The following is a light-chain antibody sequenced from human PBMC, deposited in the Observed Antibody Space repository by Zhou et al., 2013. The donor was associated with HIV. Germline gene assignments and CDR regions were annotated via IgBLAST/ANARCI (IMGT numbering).Light chain of an antibody. J-gene: IGKJ2*01. V-gene: IGKV1-NL1*01. CDR2: AAS. Sequence: DIQMTQSPSSLSASVGDRVTITCRASQGISNSLAWYQQKPGKAPKLLLYAASRLESGVPSRFSGSGSGTDYTLTISSLQPEDFATYYCQQYYSTWYTFGQGTNAGDQT. CDR1: QGISNS. CDR3: QQYYSTWYT.